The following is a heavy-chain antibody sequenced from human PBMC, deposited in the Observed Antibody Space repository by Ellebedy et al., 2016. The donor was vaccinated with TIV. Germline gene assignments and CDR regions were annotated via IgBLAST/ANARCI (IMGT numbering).Heavy chain of an antibody. CDR1: GFTFSNYW. Sequence: GGSLRLSYEASGFTFSNYWMTWVRQAPGKGLEWVANIKQDESEKYYVDSVKGRFSISRDNAKNSLYLQMNSLRPEDTAVYYCARDQWLGRAYYFDYWGQGTLLTVSS. J-gene: IGHJ4*02. CDR3: ARDQWLGRAYYFDY. D-gene: IGHD6-19*01. CDR2: IKQDESEK. V-gene: IGHV3-7*01.